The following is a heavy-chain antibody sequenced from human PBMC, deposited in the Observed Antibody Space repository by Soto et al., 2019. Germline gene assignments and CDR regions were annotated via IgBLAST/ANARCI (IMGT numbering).Heavy chain of an antibody. J-gene: IGHJ4*02. CDR1: GFTFSSYA. CDR2: ISGSGGST. D-gene: IGHD3-3*01. CDR3: AKGGPNTIFGVVIALPFDY. V-gene: IGHV3-23*01. Sequence: GGSLRLSCAASGFTFSSYAMSWVRQAPGKGLEWVSAISGSGGSTYYADSVKGRFTISRDNSKNTLYLQMNSLRAEDTAVYYSAKGGPNTIFGVVIALPFDYWGQGTLVTVSS.